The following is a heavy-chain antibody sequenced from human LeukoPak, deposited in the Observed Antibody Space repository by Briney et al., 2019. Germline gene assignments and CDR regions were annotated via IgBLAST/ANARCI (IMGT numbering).Heavy chain of an antibody. CDR2: ISAYNGNT. V-gene: IGHV1-18*01. Sequence: ASVKVSCKASGYTFTSYGISRVRQAPGQGLEWMGWISAYNGNTNYAQKLQGRVTMTTDTSTSTAYMELRSLRSDDTAVYYCARAKERAIWGSYRPNWFDPWGQGTLVTVSS. CDR3: ARAKERAIWGSYRPNWFDP. D-gene: IGHD3-16*02. CDR1: GYTFTSYG. J-gene: IGHJ5*02.